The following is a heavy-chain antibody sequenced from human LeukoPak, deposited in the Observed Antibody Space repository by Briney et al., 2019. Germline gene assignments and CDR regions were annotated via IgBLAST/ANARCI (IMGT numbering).Heavy chain of an antibody. CDR2: ISYDGSNK. CDR3: ARDSEDIVVVPAAMPNY. D-gene: IGHD2-2*01. CDR1: GFTLSYYA. V-gene: IGHV3-30*04. J-gene: IGHJ4*02. Sequence: HRGGALRLSCAASGFTLSYYAMHWVRQAPGKGVEWGAIISYDGSNKYYADSVKGRFTISRDNSKNTLYLQMNSLRAEDTAVYYCARDSEDIVVVPAAMPNYWGQGTLVTVSS.